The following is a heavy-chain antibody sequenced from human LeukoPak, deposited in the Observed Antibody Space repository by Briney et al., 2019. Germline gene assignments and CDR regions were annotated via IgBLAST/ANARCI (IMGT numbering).Heavy chain of an antibody. CDR1: GGSISSYY. Sequence: SETLSLTCTVSGGSISSYYWSWIRQPPGKGLEWIRYIYYSGSTNYNPSLKSRVTISVDRSKNQFSLKLISVTAADTAVYFCARETPERYRGSYFDYWGQGILVTVSS. D-gene: IGHD1-26*01. J-gene: IGHJ4*02. CDR3: ARETPERYRGSYFDY. V-gene: IGHV4-59*12. CDR2: IYYSGST.